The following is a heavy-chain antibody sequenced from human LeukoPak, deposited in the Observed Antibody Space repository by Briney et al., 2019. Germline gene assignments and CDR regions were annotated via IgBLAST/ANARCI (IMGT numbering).Heavy chain of an antibody. CDR3: ARERRTVTTLDY. CDR1: GFTFSSYA. D-gene: IGHD4-17*01. J-gene: IGHJ4*02. CDR2: ISYDGSNT. V-gene: IGHV3-30-3*01. Sequence: PGGSLRLSCAASGFTFSSYAIHWVRQAPGKGVEWVSGISYDGSNTYYADSVKGRFTTSRDSSKNTVYLQMSSLRAEDTAVYYCARERRTVTTLDYWGQGTLVTVST.